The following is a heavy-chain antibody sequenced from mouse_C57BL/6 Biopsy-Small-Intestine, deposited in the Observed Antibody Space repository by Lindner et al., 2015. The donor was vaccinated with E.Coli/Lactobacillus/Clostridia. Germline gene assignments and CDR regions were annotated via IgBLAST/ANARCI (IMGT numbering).Heavy chain of an antibody. Sequence: VQLQESGGDLVKPGGSLKLSCAASGFTFSSYGMSWVRQTPDKRLEWVATISSGGSYTYYPDSVKGRFTISRDNAKNTLYLQMSSLKSEDTAMYYCARQGGNGNFDYWGQGTTLTVSS. V-gene: IGHV5-6*01. CDR3: ARQGGNGNFDY. D-gene: IGHD2-1*01. CDR1: GFTFSSYG. J-gene: IGHJ2*01. CDR2: ISSGGSYT.